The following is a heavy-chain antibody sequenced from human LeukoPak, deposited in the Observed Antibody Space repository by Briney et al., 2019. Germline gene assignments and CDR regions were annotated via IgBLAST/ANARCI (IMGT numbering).Heavy chain of an antibody. Sequence: SEALSLTRTVSGGSISSYYWSWIRQPPGKGLEWIGYIYYSGSTNYNPSLKSRVTISVDTSKNQFSLKLSSVTAADTAVYYCARRPYDFWSGYYRVYDYWGQGTLVTVSS. D-gene: IGHD3-3*01. J-gene: IGHJ4*02. V-gene: IGHV4-59*01. CDR3: ARRPYDFWSGYYRVYDY. CDR1: GGSISSYY. CDR2: IYYSGST.